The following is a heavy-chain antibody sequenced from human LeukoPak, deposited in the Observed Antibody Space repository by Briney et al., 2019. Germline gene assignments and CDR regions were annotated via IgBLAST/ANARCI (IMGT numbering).Heavy chain of an antibody. J-gene: IGHJ4*02. CDR2: IDPSDSYT. CDR1: GCSFTSYW. V-gene: IGHV5-10-1*01. D-gene: IGHD5-18*01. Sequence: GESLKISCKGSGCSFTSYWISWVRQMPGKGLEWMGRIDPSDSYTNYSPSFQGHVTISADKSISTAYLQWSSLKASDTAMYYCARHPGGYSYGSSFDYWGQGTLVTVSS. CDR3: ARHPGGYSYGSSFDY.